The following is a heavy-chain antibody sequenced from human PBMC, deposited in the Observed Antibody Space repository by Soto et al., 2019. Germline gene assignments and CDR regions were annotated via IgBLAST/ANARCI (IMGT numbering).Heavy chain of an antibody. V-gene: IGHV3-33*06. CDR2: IWYDGSNK. CDR3: AKDGSSGYWYFDL. D-gene: IGHD3-22*01. Sequence: QVQLVESGGGVVQPGRSLRLSCAASGFTFSSYGMHWVRQAPGKGLEWVAVIWYDGSNKYYADSVKGRFTISRDNSKNTLYLQMNSLRAEDTAVYYCAKDGSSGYWYFDLWGRGTLVTVSS. CDR1: GFTFSSYG. J-gene: IGHJ2*01.